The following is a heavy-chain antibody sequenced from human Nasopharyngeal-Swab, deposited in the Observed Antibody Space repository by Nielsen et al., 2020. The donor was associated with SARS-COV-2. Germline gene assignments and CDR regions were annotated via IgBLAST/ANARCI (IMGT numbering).Heavy chain of an antibody. D-gene: IGHD6-13*01. J-gene: IGHJ4*02. CDR3: ARDPSIAAAGTTAHFDY. V-gene: IGHV1-2*06. Sequence: ASVKVSCKASGYTFTSYYMNWVRQAPGQELEWMGRINPNSGGTNYAQKFQGRVTMTRDTSISTAYMELSRLRSDDTAVYYCARDPSIAAAGTTAHFDYWGQGTLVTVSS. CDR2: INPNSGGT. CDR1: GYTFTSYY.